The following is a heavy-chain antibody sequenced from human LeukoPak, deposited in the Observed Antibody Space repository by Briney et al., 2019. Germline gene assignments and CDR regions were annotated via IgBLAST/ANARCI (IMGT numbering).Heavy chain of an antibody. V-gene: IGHV3-23*01. D-gene: IGHD4-17*01. CDR1: GFTFSSYA. J-gene: IGHJ3*02. CDR3: AGHYGDLRGRQAFDI. Sequence: PGGSLRLSCAASGFTFSSYAMSWVRQAPGKGLEWVSAISGSGGSTYYADSVKGRFTISRDNAKNSLYLQMNSLRAEDAAVYYCAGHYGDLRGRQAFDIWGQGTMVTVSS. CDR2: ISGSGGST.